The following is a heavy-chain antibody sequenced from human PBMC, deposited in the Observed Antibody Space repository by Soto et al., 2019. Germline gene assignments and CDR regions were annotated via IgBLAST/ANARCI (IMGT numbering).Heavy chain of an antibody. CDR2: ISGSGGST. CDR3: ASRSSGWYLDY. J-gene: IGHJ4*02. CDR1: GFTFSSYA. Sequence: EVQLLESGGGLVQPGGSLRLSCAASGFTFSSYAMNWVRQAPGKGLEWVSVISGSGGSTYYADSVKGRFTISRDNSKNPLYLQMNSLRGEDTAVYYCASRSSGWYLDYWGQGTLVTVSS. V-gene: IGHV3-23*01. D-gene: IGHD6-19*01.